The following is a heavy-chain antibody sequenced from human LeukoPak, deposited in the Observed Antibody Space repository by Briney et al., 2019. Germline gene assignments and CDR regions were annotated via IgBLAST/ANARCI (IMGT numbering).Heavy chain of an antibody. CDR1: GGSISRCY. V-gene: IGHV4-59*04. Sequence: PSETLSLTCTVSGGSISRCYWGWIRQPPGKGLEWIGSIYHSGSTHYNPSLNSRVTMSVDTSKNQVSLKLSSVTAADTAVYYCARSGYSYGLDYWGQGTLVTVSS. J-gene: IGHJ4*02. CDR3: ARSGYSYGLDY. D-gene: IGHD5-18*01. CDR2: IYHSGST.